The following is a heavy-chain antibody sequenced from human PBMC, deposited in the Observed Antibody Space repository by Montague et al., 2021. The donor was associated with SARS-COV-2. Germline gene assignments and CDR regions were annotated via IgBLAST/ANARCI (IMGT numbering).Heavy chain of an antibody. V-gene: IGHV4-39*01. CDR1: GESISSSDHY. Sequence: SETLSLTCSVSGESISSSDHYWAWIRQPPGKGLEWVGSIYYRGNTYYNPSLKSRLTISVDTSKDEISLRLTSVTAADTALYYCARQRLLRVVRNLKDFDFWGQGTLVTVSS. CDR2: IYYRGNT. CDR3: ARQRLLRVVRNLKDFDF. J-gene: IGHJ4*02. D-gene: IGHD3-10*01.